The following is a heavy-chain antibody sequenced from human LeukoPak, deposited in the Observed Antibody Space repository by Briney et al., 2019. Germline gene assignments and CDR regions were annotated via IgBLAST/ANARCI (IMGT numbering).Heavy chain of an antibody. D-gene: IGHD3-3*01. V-gene: IGHV4-30-4*01. CDR3: ARDRRYYDFWSGYSNWFDP. CDR1: GGSISSGDYY. Sequence: SETLSLTCTVSGGSISSGDYYWSWIRQPPGTGLEWIGYIYYSGSTYYNPSLKSRVTISVDTSKNQFSLKLSSVTAADTAVYYCARDRRYYDFWSGYSNWFDPWGQGTLVTVSS. J-gene: IGHJ5*02. CDR2: IYYSGST.